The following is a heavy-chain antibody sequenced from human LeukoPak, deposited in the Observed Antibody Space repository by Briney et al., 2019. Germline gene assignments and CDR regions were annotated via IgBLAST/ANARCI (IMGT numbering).Heavy chain of an antibody. J-gene: IGHJ3*02. V-gene: IGHV5-51*01. CDR2: IYPGDSDT. Sequence: GESLKISCKTPGYSFTSSWIGWVRQMPGKGLEWMGIIYPGDSDTKYSPSFQGQVTMSVDKSISTAYLQWSSLKASDTAMYYCARQQKYDSSGYPGAFDIWGQGTMVTVSS. CDR1: GYSFTSSW. CDR3: ARQQKYDSSGYPGAFDI. D-gene: IGHD3-22*01.